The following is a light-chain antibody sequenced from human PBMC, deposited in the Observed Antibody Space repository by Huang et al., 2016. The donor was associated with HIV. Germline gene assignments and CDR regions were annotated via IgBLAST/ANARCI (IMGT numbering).Light chain of an antibody. CDR2: NVS. CDR1: QSLIYSDGNTY. CDR3: RQGTHSPPGT. Sequence: DVVFTQSPLSLPVTLGQPASISDRSSQSLIYSDGNTYLNWFQQRPGHYPRRLIYNVSYRDSWGPDICCGSGSGTDVTLKISRVEADDVGVYFCRQGTHSPPGTFGQGTKVDIK. J-gene: IGKJ1*01. V-gene: IGKV2-30*01.